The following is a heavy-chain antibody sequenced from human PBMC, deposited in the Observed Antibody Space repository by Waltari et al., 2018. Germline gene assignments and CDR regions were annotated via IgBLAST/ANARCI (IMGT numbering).Heavy chain of an antibody. J-gene: IGHJ4*02. CDR3: AGDRAIGLFFDY. CDR1: GDSISGNYW. Sequence: QVQLQESGQGLVKPSGPLSLTCAVSGDSISGNYWWSWVRQSPEKGLAWIGQGNHSGTPHYNPSLQSRVTISVDKPKNQFSLNLNSVTAADTAVYYCAGDRAIGLFFDYWGRGTLVTVSS. D-gene: IGHD2-2*01. CDR2: GNHSGTP. V-gene: IGHV4-4*02.